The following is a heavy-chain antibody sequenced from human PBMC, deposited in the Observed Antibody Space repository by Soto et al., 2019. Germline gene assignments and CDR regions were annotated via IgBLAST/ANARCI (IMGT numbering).Heavy chain of an antibody. D-gene: IGHD3-22*01. CDR3: AKDLVIVVVISGFIDY. Sequence: GGSLRLSCTASGFTFSSYAMSWVRQAPGKGLEWVSAISGSGGSTYYADSVKGRFTISRDNSKNTLYLQMNSLRAEDTAVYYCAKDLVIVVVISGFIDYWGQGTLVTVSS. V-gene: IGHV3-23*01. J-gene: IGHJ4*02. CDR2: ISGSGGST. CDR1: GFTFSSYA.